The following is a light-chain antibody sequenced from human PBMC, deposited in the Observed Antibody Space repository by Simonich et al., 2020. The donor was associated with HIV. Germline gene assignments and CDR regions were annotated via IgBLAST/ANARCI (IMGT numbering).Light chain of an antibody. J-gene: IGKJ1*01. CDR1: QSILYSSNNKNY. Sequence: DIVMTQSPDSLAVSLGERATINCKSSQSILYSSNNKNYLGCYQQKPGQPPELLIYWASTRESGVPDRFSGSGSGTDFTLTISSLQAEDVAVYYCQQYYSTPPTFGQGTKVEIK. CDR2: WAS. V-gene: IGKV4-1*01. CDR3: QQYYSTPPT.